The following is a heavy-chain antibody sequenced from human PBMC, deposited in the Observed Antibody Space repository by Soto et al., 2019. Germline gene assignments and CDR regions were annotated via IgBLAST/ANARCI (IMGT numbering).Heavy chain of an antibody. CDR3: ARATRSPDF. V-gene: IGHV3-7*05. CDR1: GFTFSSLW. CDR2: IKEDGSVK. Sequence: EVQLVESGGDLVQPGGSLRLSCAASGFTFSSLWMPWVRQAPGKGLECVANIKEDGSVKYYVDSVKGRFTISRDNAKNALDLQMVGLRSEDTAVYYCARATRSPDFRGQGTLVTVSS. J-gene: IGHJ4*02.